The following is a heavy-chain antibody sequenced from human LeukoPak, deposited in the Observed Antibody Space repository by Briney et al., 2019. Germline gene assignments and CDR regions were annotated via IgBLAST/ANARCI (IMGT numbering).Heavy chain of an antibody. CDR3: ARFLSGSGPYNWFDP. CDR2: IYYSGST. Sequence: PSETLSLTCTVSGGSISSSSYYWGWIRQPPGKGLEWIGSIYYSGSTYYNPSLKSRVTISVDTSKNQFSLKLSSVTAADTAVYYCARFLSGSGPYNWFDPWGQGTLVTVSS. D-gene: IGHD1-26*01. J-gene: IGHJ5*02. CDR1: GGSISSSSYY. V-gene: IGHV4-39*07.